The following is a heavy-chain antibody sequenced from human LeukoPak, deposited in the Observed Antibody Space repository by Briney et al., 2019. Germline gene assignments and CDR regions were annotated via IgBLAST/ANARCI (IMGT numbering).Heavy chain of an antibody. D-gene: IGHD5-24*01. CDR1: GGSIRSYY. V-gene: IGHV4-59*01. J-gene: IGHJ4*02. Sequence: SETLSLTCTVSGGSIRSYYWSWIRQPPGKGLEWIGYIYYSGSTNYNPSLRSRVTISVDTSKNQFSLKLSSVTAADTAVYYCARGRWLSNFDYWGQGTLVTVSS. CDR2: IYYSGST. CDR3: ARGRWLSNFDY.